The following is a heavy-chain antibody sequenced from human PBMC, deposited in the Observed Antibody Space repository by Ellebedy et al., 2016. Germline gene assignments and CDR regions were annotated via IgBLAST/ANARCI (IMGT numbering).Heavy chain of an antibody. CDR3: ARDPRVTTVKALDY. CDR1: GFTFSDYY. Sequence: GESLKISXAASGFTFSDYYMSWIRQAPGKGLEWVSYISSSASTIYYADSVKGRFTISRDNAKNSLYLHMNSLRAEDTAVYYCARDPRVTTVKALDYWGQGTLVTVSS. V-gene: IGHV3-11*01. D-gene: IGHD4-17*01. CDR2: ISSSASTI. J-gene: IGHJ4*02.